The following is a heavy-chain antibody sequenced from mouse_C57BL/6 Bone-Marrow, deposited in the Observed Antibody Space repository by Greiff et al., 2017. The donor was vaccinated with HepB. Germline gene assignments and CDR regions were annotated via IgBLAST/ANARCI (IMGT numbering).Heavy chain of an antibody. J-gene: IGHJ4*01. CDR3: ARDSSGYDYAMDY. D-gene: IGHD3-2*02. V-gene: IGHV14-2*01. CDR2: IDPEDGDT. Sequence: VQLQQSGAELVKPGASVKLSCTASGFNIKDYYMHWVKQRTEQGLEWIGRIDPEDGDTKYAPKFQGKATITADTSSNTAYLQLSSLTSEDTAVYYCARDSSGYDYAMDYWGQGTSVTVSS. CDR1: GFNIKDYY.